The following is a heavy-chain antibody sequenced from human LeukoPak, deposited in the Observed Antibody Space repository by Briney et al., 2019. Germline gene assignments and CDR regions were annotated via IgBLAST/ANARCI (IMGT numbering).Heavy chain of an antibody. V-gene: IGHV3-23*01. J-gene: IGHJ5*01. CDR3: TRAITYFYGSVTYDWFDS. Sequence: GGSLRLSCAASGFTFSSYAMSWVRQAPGKGLEWVSAISGSGGSTYYADSVKGRFTISRDNAKNTVYLQMNSLRVDDTAIYYCTRAITYFYGSVTYDWFDSWGQGTRVTVSS. CDR1: GFTFSSYA. CDR2: ISGSGGST. D-gene: IGHD3-10*01.